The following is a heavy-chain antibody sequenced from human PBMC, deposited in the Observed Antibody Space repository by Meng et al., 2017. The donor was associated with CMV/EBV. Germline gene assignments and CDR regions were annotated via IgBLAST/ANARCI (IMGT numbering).Heavy chain of an antibody. V-gene: IGHV1-2*02. CDR1: GYPFTAYY. D-gene: IGHD3-22*01. J-gene: IGHJ4*02. Sequence: GESLKISCKASGYPFTAYYMHWVRQAPGQGLEWMGWINPDSGATNFARNLQGRVTMTRDTSISTAYMELSGLTFDDTAVYYCARGQYYYDSSGYFYWGQGTLVTVSS. CDR3: ARGQYYYDSSGYFY. CDR2: INPDSGAT.